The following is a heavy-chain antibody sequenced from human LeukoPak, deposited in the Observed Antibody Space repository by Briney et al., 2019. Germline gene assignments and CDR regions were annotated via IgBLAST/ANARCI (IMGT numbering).Heavy chain of an antibody. V-gene: IGHV3-11*04. Sequence: GGSLRLSCAASGFTFSDFYMTWIRQAPGKGLEWVSYISSTGSIIYYADSVKGRFTISRDNAKNSLYLQMNSLRAEDTAVYYCARDFLFCGGDCYESGDAFDIWGQGTMVTVSS. CDR3: ARDFLFCGGDCYESGDAFDI. CDR2: ISSTGSII. D-gene: IGHD2-21*01. J-gene: IGHJ3*02. CDR1: GFTFSDFY.